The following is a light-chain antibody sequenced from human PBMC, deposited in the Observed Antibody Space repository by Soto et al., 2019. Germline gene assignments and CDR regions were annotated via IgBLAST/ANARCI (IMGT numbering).Light chain of an antibody. CDR2: EVS. V-gene: IGLV2-8*01. CDR1: SSDVGGYNY. CDR3: SSYAGSLYV. J-gene: IGLJ1*01. Sequence: QSALTQPPSASGSPGQSVTISCTGTSSDVGGYNYVSWYQQHPGKAPKLMIYEVSKRPSGVPDRFSGSKSGNTASLTVPGLQAEDEADYYCSSYAGSLYVFGTGTKVTVL.